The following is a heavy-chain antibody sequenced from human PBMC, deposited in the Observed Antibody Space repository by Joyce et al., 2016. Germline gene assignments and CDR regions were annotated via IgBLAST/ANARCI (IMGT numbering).Heavy chain of an antibody. Sequence: QVRLQESGPGLVKPSGTLSLTCAVSGDSISNSNWWSWVRQSPGEGLEWIGEVYPTGSANYNPSLKSRVAMSVDKPNNQFSLKVNSVTAADTAVYYCVGATYIGGYYFDYWGQGIPVTVSS. CDR1: GDSISNSNW. CDR2: VYPTGSA. D-gene: IGHD3-16*01. V-gene: IGHV4-4*02. J-gene: IGHJ4*02. CDR3: VGATYIGGYYFDY.